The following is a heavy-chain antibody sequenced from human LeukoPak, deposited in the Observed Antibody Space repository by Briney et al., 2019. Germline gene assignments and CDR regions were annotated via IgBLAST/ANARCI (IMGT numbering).Heavy chain of an antibody. CDR2: INAGNGNT. CDR3: AVVELADPDY. D-gene: IGHD3-10*01. Sequence: GASVKVSCKASGYTFTSYAMHWVRQAPGQRLEWMGWINAGNGNTKYSQKFQGRVTMTRDTSTSTVYMELSSLRSEDTAVYYCAVVELADPDYWGQGTLVTVSS. V-gene: IGHV1-3*01. J-gene: IGHJ4*02. CDR1: GYTFTSYA.